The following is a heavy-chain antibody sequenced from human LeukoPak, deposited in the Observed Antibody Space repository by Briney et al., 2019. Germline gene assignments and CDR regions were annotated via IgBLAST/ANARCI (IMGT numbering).Heavy chain of an antibody. CDR1: GFSFSSYV. V-gene: IGHV3-74*01. J-gene: IGHJ3*02. CDR2: TDRDGKTT. D-gene: IGHD6-19*01. Sequence: GGSLRLSCSVSGFSFSSYVLHWVRQAPGKGLVWVSHTDRDGKTTGYADSVKGRFTISRDNAKNTLYLQMNSLRAEDTAVYYCAAETSAWSAFDIWGQGTMVTVSA. CDR3: AAETSAWSAFDI.